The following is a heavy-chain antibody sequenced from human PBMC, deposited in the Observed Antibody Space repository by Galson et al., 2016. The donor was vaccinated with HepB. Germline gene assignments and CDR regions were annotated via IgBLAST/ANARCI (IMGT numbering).Heavy chain of an antibody. V-gene: IGHV3-33*05. CDR3: VKDRGRGYSSSWYFFDY. CDR2: IQYDGSKK. D-gene: IGHD6-13*01. CDR1: GFIFSNYG. Sequence: SLRLSCAASGFIFSNYGLHWVRQAPGKGLEWVAVIQYDGSKKKYGDSARGRFTISRDNSKNTLYLQMNSLRGEDTAAYYCVKDRGRGYSSSWYFFDYWGQGTLVTVSS. J-gene: IGHJ4*02.